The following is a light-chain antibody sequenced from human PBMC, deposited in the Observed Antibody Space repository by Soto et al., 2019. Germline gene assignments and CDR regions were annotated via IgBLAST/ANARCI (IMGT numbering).Light chain of an antibody. CDR2: GAS. V-gene: IGKV3-15*01. CDR1: QSVNSN. J-gene: IGKJ4*01. Sequence: EIVMTQSPATLSVSPGERATLSCRASQSVNSNLAWYQQKPGQAPRLLIYGASTRATGIPARFSGSGSGTEFPLTISSLQSEDFAVYYCQQYNKWPLTFGGGTKVEIK. CDR3: QQYNKWPLT.